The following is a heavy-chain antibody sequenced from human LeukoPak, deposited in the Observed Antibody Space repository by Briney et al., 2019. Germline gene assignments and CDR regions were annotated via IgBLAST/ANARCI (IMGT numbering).Heavy chain of an antibody. Sequence: SETLSLTCTVSGGSISSYYWSWLRQPPGKGLEWIGYIYDSGSTNYNPSLKSRVTISVDSSKNPFSLKLSSVTVGSADVYYCARPRAGLQSSAYSFDIWGQGTMVTVSS. CDR2: IYDSGST. CDR1: GGSISSYY. D-gene: IGHD5-24*01. CDR3: ARPRAGLQSSAYSFDI. V-gene: IGHV4-59*08. J-gene: IGHJ3*02.